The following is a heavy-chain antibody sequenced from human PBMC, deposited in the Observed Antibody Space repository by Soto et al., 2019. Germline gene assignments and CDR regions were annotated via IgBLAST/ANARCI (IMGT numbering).Heavy chain of an antibody. Sequence: GGSLRLSCSASGFTFSSYAMHWVRQAPGKGLEYVSAISSNGGSTYYADSVKGRFTISRDNSKNTLYLQMSSLRAEDTAVYYCVKDSCSGGSCYSGYYFDYWGQGTLVTVSS. V-gene: IGHV3-64D*08. CDR2: ISSNGGST. CDR3: VKDSCSGGSCYSGYYFDY. CDR1: GFTFSSYA. J-gene: IGHJ4*02. D-gene: IGHD2-15*01.